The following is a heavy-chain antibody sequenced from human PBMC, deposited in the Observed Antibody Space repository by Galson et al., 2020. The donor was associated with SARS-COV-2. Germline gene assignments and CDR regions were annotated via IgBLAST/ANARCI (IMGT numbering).Heavy chain of an antibody. Sequence: GESLKISCAASGFTFSSDEMNWVRQAPGKGLERDSYISSSGSTIYYADSVKGRFTISRDNAKNSLYLQMNSLRAEDTAVYYCARDQDDFWSGPFDYWGEGTLVTVSS. J-gene: IGHJ4*02. D-gene: IGHD3-3*01. V-gene: IGHV3-48*03. CDR3: ARDQDDFWSGPFDY. CDR1: GFTFSSDE. CDR2: ISSSGSTI.